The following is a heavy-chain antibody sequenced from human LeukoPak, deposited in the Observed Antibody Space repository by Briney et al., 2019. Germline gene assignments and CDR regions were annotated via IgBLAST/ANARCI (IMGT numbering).Heavy chain of an antibody. CDR2: ISYDGSNK. Sequence: GGSLRLSCAASGFTFSSYGMHWVRQAPGKGLEWVAVISYDGSNKYYADSVKCRFTISRDNSKNTLYLQMNSLRAEDTAVYYCAKRTNVVVPAADAFDIWGQGTMVTVSS. V-gene: IGHV3-30*18. CDR1: GFTFSSYG. D-gene: IGHD2-2*01. J-gene: IGHJ3*02. CDR3: AKRTNVVVPAADAFDI.